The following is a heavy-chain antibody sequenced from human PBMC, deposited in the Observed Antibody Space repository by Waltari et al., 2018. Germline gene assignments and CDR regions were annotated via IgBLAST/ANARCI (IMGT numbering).Heavy chain of an antibody. V-gene: IGHV4-59*11. D-gene: IGHD6-6*01. CDR3: ARYSSSLTYHDAFDI. Sequence: QVQLQESGPGLVKPSETLSLTCTVSGGSISSHSWSWIRQPPGKGLEWIGYIYYSGSTNYNPSLKSRVTISVDTSKNQFSLKLSSVTAADTAVYYCARYSSSLTYHDAFDIWGQGTMVTVSS. J-gene: IGHJ3*02. CDR1: GGSISSHS. CDR2: IYYSGST.